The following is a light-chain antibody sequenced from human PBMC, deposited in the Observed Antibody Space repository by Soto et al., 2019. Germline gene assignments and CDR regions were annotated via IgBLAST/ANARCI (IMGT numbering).Light chain of an antibody. Sequence: EIVMTQSPATLSVSLGERATLSCRASQSVSSNLAWYQQKPGQAPSLLIYDISARDTGIPTRFSGSGSGTDFTLTISSLQSEDFAVYYCQQYNDWPLTFGGGTKVEIK. V-gene: IGKV3D-15*01. CDR3: QQYNDWPLT. CDR2: DIS. J-gene: IGKJ4*01. CDR1: QSVSSN.